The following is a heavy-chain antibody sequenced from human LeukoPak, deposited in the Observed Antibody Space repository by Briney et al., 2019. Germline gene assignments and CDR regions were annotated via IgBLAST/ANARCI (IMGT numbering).Heavy chain of an antibody. J-gene: IGHJ4*02. CDR3: ARAPYGSGSYYNPPFDY. V-gene: IGHV5-10-1*01. Sequence: TGESLKISCKGSGYSFTSYWISWVRQMPGKGLEWMGRIDPSDSYTNYSPSFQGHVTISADKSISTAYLQWSSLKASDTAMYYCARAPYGSGSYYNPPFDYWGQGTLVTVSS. CDR2: IDPSDSYT. CDR1: GYSFTSYW. D-gene: IGHD3-10*01.